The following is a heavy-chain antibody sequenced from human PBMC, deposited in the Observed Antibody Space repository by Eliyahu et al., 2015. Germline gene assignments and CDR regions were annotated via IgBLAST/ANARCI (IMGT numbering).Heavy chain of an antibody. Sequence: EVQLVESGGGLVKPGGSLRLSCAASGFTFSSYSMNWVRQAPGKGLEWVSSISSSSSYIYYADSVKGRFTISRDNAKNSLYLQMNSLRAEDTAVYYCARDDRNGPSSIVVVPLAWGQGTLVTVSS. V-gene: IGHV3-21*01. D-gene: IGHD3-22*01. J-gene: IGHJ5*02. CDR1: GFTFSSYS. CDR3: ARDDRNGPSSIVVVPLA. CDR2: ISSSSSYI.